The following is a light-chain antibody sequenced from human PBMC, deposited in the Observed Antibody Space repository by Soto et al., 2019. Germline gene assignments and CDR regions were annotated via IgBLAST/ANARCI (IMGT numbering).Light chain of an antibody. Sequence: DIPMTQSPPSLSASVGARVTITCRASQGIRNYVAWYQQIPGKAPNLLIYAASPLQSGVPSRFSGSGSGTDFTLTINGLQPEDVATYSCQKYSSVPVFGPGTKVEIK. V-gene: IGKV1-27*01. CDR1: QGIRNY. CDR3: QKYSSVPV. CDR2: AAS. J-gene: IGKJ3*01.